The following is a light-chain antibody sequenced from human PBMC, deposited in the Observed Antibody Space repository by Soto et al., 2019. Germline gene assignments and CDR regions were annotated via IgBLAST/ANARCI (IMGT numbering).Light chain of an antibody. Sequence: DVQMTQSPPSLSASIGDRVSITCRASQDIKSSLAWYQKRPGKPPKLLIFTASRSEAGVPSRFRGSGSGTDFTLTITGLQPEDFATYYSQQYDNGPLTFGGGTEVE. CDR1: QDIKSS. CDR2: TAS. CDR3: QQYDNGPLT. J-gene: IGKJ4*01. V-gene: IGKV1-27*01.